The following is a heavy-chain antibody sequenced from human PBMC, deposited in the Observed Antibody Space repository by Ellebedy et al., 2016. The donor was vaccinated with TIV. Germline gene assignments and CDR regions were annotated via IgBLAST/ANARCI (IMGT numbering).Heavy chain of an antibody. CDR3: AKGRGGDWFGDTPDDP. J-gene: IGHJ5*02. D-gene: IGHD3-10*01. CDR1: GFNFNIFA. CDR2: ISSSGYST. Sequence: PGGSLRLSCATSGFNFNIFAMSWVRQAPGEGLEWVSAISSSGYSTFYADSVKGRFTVSRDNSENMLYLQMNILRAADTAVYYCAKGRGGDWFGDTPDDPWGQGTLLTVSS. V-gene: IGHV3-23*01.